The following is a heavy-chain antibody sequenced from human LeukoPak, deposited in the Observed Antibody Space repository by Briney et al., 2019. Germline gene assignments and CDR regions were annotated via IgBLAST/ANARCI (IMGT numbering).Heavy chain of an antibody. J-gene: IGHJ5*02. CDR2: TSYDGSNK. D-gene: IGHD3-22*01. V-gene: IGHV3-30-3*01. CDR1: GFTFSSYA. Sequence: PGGSLRLSCAASGFTFSSYAMHWVRQAPGKGLEWVAVTSYDGSNKYYADSVKGRFTISRDNSKNTLYLQMNSLRAEDTAVYYCARGIDYYDSSGPTWGQGTLVTVSS. CDR3: ARGIDYYDSSGPT.